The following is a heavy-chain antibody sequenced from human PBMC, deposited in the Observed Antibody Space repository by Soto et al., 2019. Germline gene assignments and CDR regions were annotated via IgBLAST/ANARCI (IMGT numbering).Heavy chain of an antibody. CDR2: IYNDGTT. D-gene: IGHD3-10*01. CDR3: VRPLPSGQTHARDV. Sequence: GSLRLSCVASGLPFAGSYMAWVLQAPGKGLEWASVIYNDGTTYYSQSVEGRFTISRDTSKNTLYLQMDRLRDEDTAVYYCVRPLPSGQTHARDVWGQGTTVTVSS. V-gene: IGHV3-53*01. J-gene: IGHJ6*02. CDR1: GLPFAGSY.